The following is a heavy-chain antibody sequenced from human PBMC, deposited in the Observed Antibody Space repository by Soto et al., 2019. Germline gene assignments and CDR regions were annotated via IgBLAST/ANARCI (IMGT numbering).Heavy chain of an antibody. CDR2: ISSSSSTI. CDR3: ARMAYYDFWSGYYPGDYYYYGMDV. CDR1: GFTFSSYS. D-gene: IGHD3-3*01. J-gene: IGHJ6*02. V-gene: IGHV3-48*02. Sequence: GGSLRLSCAASGFTFSSYSMNWVRQAPGKGLEWVSYISSSSSTIYYADPVKGRFTISRDNAKNSLYLQMNSLRDEDTAVYYCARMAYYDFWSGYYPGDYYYYGMDVWGQGTTVTVSS.